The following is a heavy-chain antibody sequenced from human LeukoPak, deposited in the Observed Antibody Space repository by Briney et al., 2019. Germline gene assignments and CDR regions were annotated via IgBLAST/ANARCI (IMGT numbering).Heavy chain of an antibody. CDR2: IIPIFGTA. CDR3: ASIPYSGSYETGDWDDAFDI. CDR1: GGTFSSYA. J-gene: IGHJ3*02. V-gene: IGHV1-69*01. Sequence: GASVKVSCKASGGTFSSYAISWVRQAPGQGLEWMGGIIPIFGTANYAQKFQGRVTITADESTSTAYMELSSLRSEDTAVYYCASIPYSGSYETGDWDDAFDIWGQGTMVTVSS. D-gene: IGHD1-26*01.